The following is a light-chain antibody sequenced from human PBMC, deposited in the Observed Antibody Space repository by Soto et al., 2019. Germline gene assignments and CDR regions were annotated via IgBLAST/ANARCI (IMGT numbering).Light chain of an antibody. CDR1: SSNIGSNT. Sequence: QSVLTQPPSASGTPGQRVTISCSGSSSNIGSNTVNWYQQLPGTAPKLLIYSNNQRPSGVPDRFSGYKSGTSASLAISGLQSEDEADYYCAAVDDSLNGVVFGGGTKLTVL. V-gene: IGLV1-44*01. CDR3: AAVDDSLNGVV. J-gene: IGLJ2*01. CDR2: SNN.